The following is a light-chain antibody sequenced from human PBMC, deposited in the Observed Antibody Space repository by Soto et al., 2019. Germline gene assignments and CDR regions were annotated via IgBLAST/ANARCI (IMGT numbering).Light chain of an antibody. V-gene: IGKV1-9*01. J-gene: IGKJ2*01. CDR2: GAS. CDR3: QQLDTYPYT. Sequence: IQVTQSPSSLSASVGDRVTVTCRASQAISNHLAWYRQSPGKAPHLLIHGASTLHSGVPSKFSGSGSGTDFTLTISSLQPEDSATYYCQQLDTYPYTFGQGTKLDIK. CDR1: QAISNH.